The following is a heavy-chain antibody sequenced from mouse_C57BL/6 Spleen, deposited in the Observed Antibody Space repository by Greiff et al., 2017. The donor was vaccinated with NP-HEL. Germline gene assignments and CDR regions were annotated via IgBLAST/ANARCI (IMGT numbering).Heavy chain of an antibody. J-gene: IGHJ4*01. CDR3: ARVLRGSYAMDY. Sequence: QVQLKESGPGLVQPSQSLSITCTVSGFSLTSYGVHWVRQSPGKGLEWLGVIWSGGSTDYNAAFISRLSISKDTSTSQVFFKKNSLQADDTAIYYCARVLRGSYAMDYWGQGTSVTVSS. D-gene: IGHD1-1*01. V-gene: IGHV2-2*01. CDR1: GFSLTSYG. CDR2: IWSGGST.